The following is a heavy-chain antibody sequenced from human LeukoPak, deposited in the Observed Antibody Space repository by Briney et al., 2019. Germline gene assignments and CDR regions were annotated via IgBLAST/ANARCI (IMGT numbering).Heavy chain of an antibody. Sequence: EASVKVSCKASGYTFTGYYMHWVRQAPGQGLEWMGWINPNSGGTNYAQKFQGRVTMTRDTSISTAYMELRSLRSDDTAVYYCARGIPLGDAFDIWGQGTMVTVSS. CDR1: GYTFTGYY. CDR3: ARGIPLGDAFDI. CDR2: INPNSGGT. D-gene: IGHD2-2*02. V-gene: IGHV1-2*02. J-gene: IGHJ3*02.